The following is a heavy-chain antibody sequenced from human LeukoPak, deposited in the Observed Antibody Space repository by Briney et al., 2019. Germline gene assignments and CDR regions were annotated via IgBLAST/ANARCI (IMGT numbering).Heavy chain of an antibody. D-gene: IGHD3-9*01. V-gene: IGHV3-11*01. Sequence: PGGSLRLSCAASGFTFSDYYMSWIRQAPGKGLEWVSYISSSGSTIYYADSVKGRFTISRDNAKNSLYLQMNSLRAEDKAVYYCARGRVLRYFKQGPLTHDAFDIWGQGTMVTVSS. CDR1: GFTFSDYY. CDR3: ARGRVLRYFKQGPLTHDAFDI. J-gene: IGHJ3*02. CDR2: ISSSGSTI.